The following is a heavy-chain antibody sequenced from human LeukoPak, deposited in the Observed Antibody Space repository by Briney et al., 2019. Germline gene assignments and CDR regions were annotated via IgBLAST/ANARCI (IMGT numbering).Heavy chain of an antibody. CDR3: ARATHKLGYCSGGSCYPSDYYYYYMDV. J-gene: IGHJ6*03. CDR1: GYTFTSYA. D-gene: IGHD2-15*01. CDR2: INTNTGNP. V-gene: IGHV7-4-1*02. Sequence: GASVKVSCKASGYTFTSYAMNWVRQAPGQGLEWMGWINTNTGNPTYAQGFTGRFVFSLDTSVSTAYLQISSLKAEDTAVYYCARATHKLGYCSGGSCYPSDYYYYYMDVWGKGTTVTVSS.